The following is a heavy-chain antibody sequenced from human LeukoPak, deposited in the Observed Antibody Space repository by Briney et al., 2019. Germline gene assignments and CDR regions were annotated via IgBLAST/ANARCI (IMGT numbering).Heavy chain of an antibody. V-gene: IGHV3-7*01. CDR3: ARAGSSGWSIPLDP. Sequence: GGSLRLSCAASGFTFSSYWMSWVRQAPGKGLEWVANIKQDGSEKYYVDSVKGRFTISRDNAKNSLYLQMNSLRAEDTAVYYCARAGSSGWSIPLDPWGQGTLVTVSS. D-gene: IGHD6-19*01. CDR1: GFTFSSYW. J-gene: IGHJ5*02. CDR2: IKQDGSEK.